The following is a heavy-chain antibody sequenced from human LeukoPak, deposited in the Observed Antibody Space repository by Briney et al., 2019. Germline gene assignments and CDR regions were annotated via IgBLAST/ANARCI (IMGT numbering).Heavy chain of an antibody. J-gene: IGHJ4*02. V-gene: IGHV3-23*01. D-gene: IGHD6-13*01. CDR1: GFTFSSYA. CDR3: AKGNSYSSSWFDY. Sequence: AGGSLRLSCAASGFTFSSYAMSWVRQAPGKGLEWVSAISGSGGSTYYADSVKGRFTISRDNSKNTLYLQVNSLRAEDTAVYYCAKGNSYSSSWFDYWGQGTLVTVSS. CDR2: ISGSGGST.